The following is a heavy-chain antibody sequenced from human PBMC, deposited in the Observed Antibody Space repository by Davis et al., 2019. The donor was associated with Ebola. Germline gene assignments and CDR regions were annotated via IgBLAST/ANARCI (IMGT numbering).Heavy chain of an antibody. Sequence: GESLKISCAPSGFTFSNYAMGWVRQAPGKGLEWVSSISGGGETTYYADSVKGRFTISRDNSKNTLFLQMDTMRADDTAVYYGAKGQGYSSTWYFDHWGQGTLVTVSS. CDR3: AKGQGYSSTWYFDH. J-gene: IGHJ4*02. V-gene: IGHV3-23*01. CDR1: GFTFSNYA. CDR2: ISGGGETT. D-gene: IGHD2-2*01.